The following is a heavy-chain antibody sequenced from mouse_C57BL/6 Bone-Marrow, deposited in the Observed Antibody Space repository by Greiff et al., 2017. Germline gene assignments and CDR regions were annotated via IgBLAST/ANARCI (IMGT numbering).Heavy chain of an antibody. CDR1: GYSITSGYY. J-gene: IGHJ2*01. CDR3: ARRPPDY. V-gene: IGHV3-6*01. Sequence: EVQRVESGPGLVKPSQSLSLTCSVTGYSITSGYYWNWIRQFPGNKLEWMGYISYDGSNNYNPSLKNRISITRDTSKNQFFLKLNSVTTEDTATYYCARRPPDYWGQGTTLTVSS. CDR2: ISYDGSN.